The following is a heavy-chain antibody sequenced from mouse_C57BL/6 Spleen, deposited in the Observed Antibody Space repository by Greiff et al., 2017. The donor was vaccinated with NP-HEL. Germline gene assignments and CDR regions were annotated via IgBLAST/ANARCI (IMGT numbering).Heavy chain of an antibody. D-gene: IGHD1-1*02. V-gene: IGHV1-81*01. Sequence: QVQLQQSGAELARPGASVKLSCKASGYTFTSYGISWVKQRTGQGLEWIGEIYPRSGNTYYNEKFKGKATLTADKSSSTAYMELRSLTSEDSAVYVCARGVIEGGYLDDWGKGTTLTVSS. J-gene: IGHJ2*01. CDR2: IYPRSGNT. CDR1: GYTFTSYG. CDR3: ARGVIEGGYLDD.